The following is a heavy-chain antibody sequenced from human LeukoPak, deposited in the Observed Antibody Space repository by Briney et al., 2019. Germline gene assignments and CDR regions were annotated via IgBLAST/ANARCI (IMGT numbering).Heavy chain of an antibody. J-gene: IGHJ4*02. Sequence: GGSLRLSCAAYGFTFSSYAMSWVRQAPGKGVEWVSAISGSGGSRYYADSVKGGFTISTDTSNNTLYLQMNSLRAEDTAVYYCAKDLQLLLSPSDYWGQGTLVTVSS. CDR1: GFTFSSYA. CDR3: AKDLQLLLSPSDY. CDR2: ISGSGGSR. V-gene: IGHV3-23*01. D-gene: IGHD2-15*01.